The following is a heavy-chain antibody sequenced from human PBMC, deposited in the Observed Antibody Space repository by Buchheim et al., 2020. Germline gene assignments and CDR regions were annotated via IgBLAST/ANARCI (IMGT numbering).Heavy chain of an antibody. CDR3: AREMYASVTNDYYYGRDV. CDR2: ISNDGHSK. CDR1: AFTFARCA. D-gene: IGHD4-17*01. J-gene: IGHJ6*02. V-gene: IGHV3-30-3*01. Sequence: QVQLVESGGGVVQPGRSLRLSCVASAFTFARCAMHWVRQAPGTGLESVAIISNDGHSKYYADSVRGRFTLSRDHSKNTVALQMNSRTAEETAVYYWAREMYASVTNDYYYGRDVWGQGTT.